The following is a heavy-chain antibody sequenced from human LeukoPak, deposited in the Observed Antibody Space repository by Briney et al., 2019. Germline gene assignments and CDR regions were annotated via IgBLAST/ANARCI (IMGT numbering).Heavy chain of an antibody. CDR3: ARRRRIMNTFGGIIDSENWFGP. D-gene: IGHD3-16*02. CDR1: GGSISSTSYY. Sequence: PSETLSLTCTVSGGSISSTSYYWDWIRQPPGKGLEWIGSIYYSGSTYYDPSLKSRVTISVDTSKNQFSLKLSSVTAADTVVYYCARRRRIMNTFGGIIDSENWFGPWGQGTLVTVSS. CDR2: IYYSGST. V-gene: IGHV4-39*01. J-gene: IGHJ5*02.